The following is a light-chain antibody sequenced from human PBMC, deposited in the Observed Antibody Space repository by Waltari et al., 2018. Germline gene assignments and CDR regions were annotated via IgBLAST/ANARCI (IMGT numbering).Light chain of an antibody. V-gene: IGKV1-39*01. CDR3: QQSYSTPT. Sequence: DIQMTQSPSSLSASVGDRVNITCRASQSISSYLNWYQQKPGKAPKLLIYAASSLQSGVPSRFSGSGSGTDFTLTISSLQPEDFATYYCQQSYSTPTFGQGTKVEIK. CDR2: AAS. CDR1: QSISSY. J-gene: IGKJ1*01.